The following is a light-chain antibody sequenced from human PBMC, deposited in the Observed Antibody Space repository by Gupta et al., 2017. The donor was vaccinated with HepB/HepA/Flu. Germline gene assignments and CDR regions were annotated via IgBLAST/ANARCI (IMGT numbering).Light chain of an antibody. Sequence: DIQMTQSPSTLSASVGDRVTITCRASQSISQWLAWYQQKPGKAPKLLIYMASALQSGVPSRFSGSGSGTEFTLTISSLQPDDFATYYCQQYSSHRTFGQGTKVEIK. CDR2: MAS. V-gene: IGKV1-5*03. J-gene: IGKJ1*01. CDR3: QQYSSHRT. CDR1: QSISQW.